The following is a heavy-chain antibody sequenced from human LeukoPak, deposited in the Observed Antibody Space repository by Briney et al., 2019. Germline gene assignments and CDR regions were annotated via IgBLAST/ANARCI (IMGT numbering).Heavy chain of an antibody. Sequence: GGSLRLSCAASGFTFSSYWMSWVRQAPGKGLEWVSTISGTGTNTYYTDSVKGRFTISRDKSTNTLYLQMNSLRVEDTAVYYCAKETGNGRTNWFDPWGQGTLVTVSS. J-gene: IGHJ5*02. CDR2: ISGTGTNT. CDR3: AKETGNGRTNWFDP. D-gene: IGHD2-8*01. CDR1: GFTFSSYW. V-gene: IGHV3-23*01.